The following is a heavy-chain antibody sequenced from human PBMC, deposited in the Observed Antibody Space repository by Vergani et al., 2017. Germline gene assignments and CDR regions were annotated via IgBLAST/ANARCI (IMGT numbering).Heavy chain of an antibody. V-gene: IGHV4-30-4*08. D-gene: IGHD3-22*01. Sequence: QVQLQESGPGLVKPSQTLSLTCTVSGGSISSGDYYWSWIRQPPGKGLEWIGYIYYSGSTYYNPSLKSRVTISVDTSKNQFSLKLSSVTAADTAVYYCARRGHYYDSSGYYSLRAFDIWGQGTMVTVSS. CDR3: ARRGHYYDSSGYYSLRAFDI. J-gene: IGHJ3*02. CDR1: GGSISSGDYY. CDR2: IYYSGST.